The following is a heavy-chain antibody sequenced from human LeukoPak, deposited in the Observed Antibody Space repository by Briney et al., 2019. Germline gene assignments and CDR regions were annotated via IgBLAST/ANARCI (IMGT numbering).Heavy chain of an antibody. J-gene: IGHJ6*03. CDR2: IDYDSSHI. CDR3: ARDHRPEIQYYYMDV. D-gene: IGHD1-14*01. CDR1: GFSFSTYG. Sequence: GGSLRLSCAASGFSFSTYGMSWVRQSPGKGLEWVSSIDYDSSHIYYAASVRGRFTISRDNARNSVYLQMNSLRVEDTAVYYCARDHRPEIQYYYMDVWGKGTTVAVSS. V-gene: IGHV3-21*01.